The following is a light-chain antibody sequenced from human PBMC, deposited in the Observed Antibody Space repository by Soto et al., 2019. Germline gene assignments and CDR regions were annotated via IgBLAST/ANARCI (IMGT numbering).Light chain of an antibody. Sequence: QSVLTQPASVSGSPGQSITISCTGTNSDVGNYNLVSWYQQHPGKAPKLMIYEGSKRLSGVSNRFSGSKSGNTASLTISGLQAEDEADYYRCSYARSSTLVFGTGTKVTVL. CDR3: CSYARSSTLV. CDR1: NSDVGNYNL. J-gene: IGLJ1*01. CDR2: EGS. V-gene: IGLV2-23*01.